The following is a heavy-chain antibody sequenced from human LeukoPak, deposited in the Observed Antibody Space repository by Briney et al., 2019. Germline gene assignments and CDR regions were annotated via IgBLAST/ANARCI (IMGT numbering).Heavy chain of an antibody. V-gene: IGHV3-53*01. CDR1: GLTVSSNY. D-gene: IGHD3-10*01. CDR3: ARDLVDVYYGSGSYGAFDI. Sequence: GGSLRLSCAASGLTVSSNYMSWVRQAPGKGLEWVSVIYSGGSTYYADSVKGRFTISRDNSKNTLYLQTNSLRAEDTAVYYCARDLVDVYYGSGSYGAFDIWGQGTMVTVSS. J-gene: IGHJ3*02. CDR2: IYSGGST.